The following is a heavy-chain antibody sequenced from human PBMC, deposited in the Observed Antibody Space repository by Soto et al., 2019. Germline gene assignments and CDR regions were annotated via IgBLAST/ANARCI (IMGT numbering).Heavy chain of an antibody. Sequence: PGGSLRLSCAASGFTFSNYWMNWVRQAPGKGLEWVANIKQDGSTKHYVDSVKGRFTISRDNTKNSLYLQMNSLRADDSAVYYCASSDSGSLSWGQGTLVTVSS. J-gene: IGHJ5*02. D-gene: IGHD3-10*01. CDR2: IKQDGSTK. CDR3: ASSDSGSLS. CDR1: GFTFSNYW. V-gene: IGHV3-7*01.